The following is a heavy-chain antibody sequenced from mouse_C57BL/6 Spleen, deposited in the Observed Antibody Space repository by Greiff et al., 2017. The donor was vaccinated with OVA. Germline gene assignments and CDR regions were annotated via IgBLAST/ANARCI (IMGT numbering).Heavy chain of an antibody. D-gene: IGHD2-3*01. CDR2: ISSGGDYI. CDR1: GFTFSSYA. CDR3: TRDLDGYYQL. Sequence: EVKLMESGEGLVKPGGSLKLSCAASGFTFSSYAMSWVRQTPEKRLEWVAYISSGGDYIYYADTVKGRFTISRDNARNTLYLQMSSLKSEDTAMYYCTRDLDGYYQLWGQGTTLTVSS. J-gene: IGHJ2*01. V-gene: IGHV5-9-1*02.